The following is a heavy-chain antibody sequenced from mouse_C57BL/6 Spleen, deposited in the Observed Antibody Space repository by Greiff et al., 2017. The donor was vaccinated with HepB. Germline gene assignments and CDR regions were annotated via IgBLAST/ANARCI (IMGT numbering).Heavy chain of an antibody. CDR2: ISYDGSN. Sequence: EVKLMESGPGLVKPSQSLSLTCSVTGYSITSGYYWNWIRQFPGNKLEWMGYISYDGSNNYNPSLKNRISITRDTSKNQFFLKLNSVTTEDTATYYCARGEGYYGRFAYWGQGTLVTVSA. D-gene: IGHD1-1*01. V-gene: IGHV3-6*01. CDR1: GYSITSGYY. J-gene: IGHJ3*01. CDR3: ARGEGYYGRFAY.